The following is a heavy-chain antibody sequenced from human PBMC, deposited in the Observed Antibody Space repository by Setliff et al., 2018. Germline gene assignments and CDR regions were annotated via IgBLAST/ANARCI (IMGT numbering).Heavy chain of an antibody. D-gene: IGHD3-3*01. Sequence: GASVKVSCKASGFTLTSYPIHWVRQAPGQRLEWMGWINPDNGSRKYSQRFQGRVTITRDTSASTVFLELSTLRSEDTAVYYCTRDFLGATASFDIWGQGTMVTVSS. CDR2: INPDNGSR. V-gene: IGHV1-3*01. J-gene: IGHJ3*02. CDR3: TRDFLGATASFDI. CDR1: GFTLTSYP.